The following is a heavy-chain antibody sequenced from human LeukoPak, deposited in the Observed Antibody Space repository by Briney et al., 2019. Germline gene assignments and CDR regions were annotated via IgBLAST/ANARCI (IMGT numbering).Heavy chain of an antibody. D-gene: IGHD6-19*01. Sequence: PGTSLRLSCAASGFTFSSFGIHWVRHAPGKGLEWVALISYDGSAGYYADSVRGRFTASRDNSKTTVYLKMNRLRPEDTAVYHCAKDQSRAVTGTWDFWGQGPLVTVTS. CDR3: AKDQSRAVTGTWDF. CDR1: GFTFSSFG. CDR2: ISYDGSAG. J-gene: IGHJ1*01. V-gene: IGHV3-30*18.